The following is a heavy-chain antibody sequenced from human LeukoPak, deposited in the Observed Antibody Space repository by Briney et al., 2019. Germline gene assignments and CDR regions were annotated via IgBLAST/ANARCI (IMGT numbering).Heavy chain of an antibody. V-gene: IGHV3-7*01. D-gene: IGHD1-26*01. Sequence: GGSLRFSCAASGFTFSSYWMSWVRQAPGKGLEWVANIKQDGSEKYYVDSVKGRFTISRDNAKNSLYLQMNSLRAEDTAVYYCARDLIHSGSSALDYWGQGTLVTVSS. J-gene: IGHJ4*02. CDR2: IKQDGSEK. CDR3: ARDLIHSGSSALDY. CDR1: GFTFSSYW.